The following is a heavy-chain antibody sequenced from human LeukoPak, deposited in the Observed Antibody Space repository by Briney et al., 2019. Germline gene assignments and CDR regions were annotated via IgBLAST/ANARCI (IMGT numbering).Heavy chain of an antibody. D-gene: IGHD2/OR15-2a*01. CDR2: THFSGNS. CDR3: ARFAVKTCSTSFSPNWFDT. V-gene: IGHV4-59*02. Sequence: SERHSPICPLPGASVSNQCWSWARQPPGKGLEWIGFTHFSGNSKCNPSLKSRVTISVDASNNQFSLELNSVTAADTAVYYCARFAVKTCSTSFSPNWFDTWAERFLGTVTS. CDR1: GASVSNQC. J-gene: IGHJ5*02.